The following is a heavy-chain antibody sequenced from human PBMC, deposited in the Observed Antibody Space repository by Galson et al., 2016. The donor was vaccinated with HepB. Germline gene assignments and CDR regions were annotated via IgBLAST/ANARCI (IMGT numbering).Heavy chain of an antibody. V-gene: IGHV3-21*01. CDR1: GFTFSSYS. J-gene: IGHJ4*02. CDR3: ARGAAAAVDY. Sequence: SLRLSCAASGFTFSSYSMNWVRQAPGKGLEWVSSISSSSTYIYFADSMKGRFTISRDNARSSLYLQMNSLRAEDTAVYYCARGAAAAVDYWGQGTLVTVSS. D-gene: IGHD6-13*01. CDR2: ISSSSTYI.